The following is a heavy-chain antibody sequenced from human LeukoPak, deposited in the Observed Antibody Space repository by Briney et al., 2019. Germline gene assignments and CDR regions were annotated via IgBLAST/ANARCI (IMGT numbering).Heavy chain of an antibody. CDR3: AKAAGDYCYGSGTDIGTYYYYYMDV. Sequence: GGYLRLSCAASGFTFSSYSMNSVRQAPGKGLEWVSSIRSSSTYIYYADSLKGRITISRDNAKNSLYLQLNSLRAEDTAVYYCAKAAGDYCYGSGTDIGTYYYYYMDVWGKGTTVTISS. CDR1: GFTFSSYS. J-gene: IGHJ6*03. V-gene: IGHV3-21*01. CDR2: IRSSSTYI. D-gene: IGHD3-10*01.